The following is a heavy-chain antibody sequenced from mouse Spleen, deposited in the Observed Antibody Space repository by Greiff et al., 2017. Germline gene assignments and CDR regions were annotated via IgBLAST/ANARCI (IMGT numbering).Heavy chain of an antibody. CDR2: INYDGSST. V-gene: IGHV5-16*01. J-gene: IGHJ2*01. CDR3: ARDAGDYGYYFDY. CDR1: GFTFSDYY. Sequence: EVMLVESEGGLVQPGSSMKLSCTASGFTFSDYYMAWVRQVPEKGLEWVANINYDGSSTYYLDSLKSRFIISRDNAKNILYLQMSSLKSEDTATYYCARDAGDYGYYFDYWGQGTTLTVSS. D-gene: IGHD2-4*01.